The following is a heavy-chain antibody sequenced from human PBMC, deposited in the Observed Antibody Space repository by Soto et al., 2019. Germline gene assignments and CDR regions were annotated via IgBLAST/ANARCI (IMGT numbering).Heavy chain of an antibody. Sequence: SETLSLTCTVSGNTGTVSSHYWSWIRQPPGKGLEWIGYIYYSGNTDYNPSLKSRVTISLDTSRNQFSLKLNSVTAADTAVYYCARDGPAFSGSYYLYWGQGTLVTVSS. J-gene: IGHJ4*02. CDR1: GNTGTVSSHY. CDR3: ARDGPAFSGSYYLY. CDR2: IYYSGNT. D-gene: IGHD1-26*01. V-gene: IGHV4-59*02.